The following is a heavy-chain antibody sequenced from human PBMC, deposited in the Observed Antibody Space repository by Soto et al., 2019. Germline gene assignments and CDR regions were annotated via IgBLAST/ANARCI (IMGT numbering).Heavy chain of an antibody. V-gene: IGHV1-3*01. CDR2: INAGNGNT. D-gene: IGHD2-21*02. J-gene: IGHJ4*02. CDR3: ARERGGRDSVFDY. Sequence: GGSVEVSCQAFGYTFTSYSMHLVGPAPGQRLEWMGWINAGNGNTKYSQKFQGRVTITRDTSASTAYMELSSLRSEDTAVYYCARERGGRDSVFDYWGQGTLVTVSS. CDR1: GYTFTSYS.